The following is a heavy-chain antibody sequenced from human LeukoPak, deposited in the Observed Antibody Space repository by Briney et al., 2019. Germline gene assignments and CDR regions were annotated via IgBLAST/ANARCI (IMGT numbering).Heavy chain of an antibody. Sequence: ASVKVSCKASGYTFTTYGISWVRQAPGQGLEWMGWISGYNGNTKYAQKFQGRVTMTTDTSTSTAYMDLRSLRSDDTAVYYCARDQQYHRPAGWFDPWGQGTLVTVSS. V-gene: IGHV1-18*01. CDR2: ISGYNGNT. D-gene: IGHD1-14*01. J-gene: IGHJ5*02. CDR3: ARDQQYHRPAGWFDP. CDR1: GYTFTTYG.